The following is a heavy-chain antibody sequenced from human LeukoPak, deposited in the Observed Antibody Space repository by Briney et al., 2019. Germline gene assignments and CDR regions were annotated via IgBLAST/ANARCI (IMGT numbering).Heavy chain of an antibody. CDR3: ARTPRLDSYINY. CDR2: IYYSGST. J-gene: IGHJ4*02. D-gene: IGHD2-2*03. Sequence: SETLSLTCTVSGGSISSSSYYWGWIRQPPGKGLEWIGSIYYSGSTYYNPSLKSRVTISVDTSKNQFSLKLSSVTAADTAVYYCARTPRLDSYINYWGQGTLVTVSS. CDR1: GGSISSSSYY. V-gene: IGHV4-39*01.